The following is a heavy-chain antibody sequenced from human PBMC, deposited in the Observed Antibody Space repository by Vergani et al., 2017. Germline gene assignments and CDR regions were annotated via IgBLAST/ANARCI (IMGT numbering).Heavy chain of an antibody. CDR1: GFTFSSYA. D-gene: IGHD4-23*01. Sequence: EVQLLESGGGLVQPGGSLRLSCAASGFTFSSYAMSWVRQAPGKGLEWVSAISGSGGSTYYADSVKGRFTISRDNSKNTRYLQMNSLRAEDTAVYDCAKDQRWGCHTSFDLWGRGTLVTVSS. V-gene: IGHV3-23*01. CDR2: ISGSGGST. J-gene: IGHJ2*01. CDR3: AKDQRWGCHTSFDL.